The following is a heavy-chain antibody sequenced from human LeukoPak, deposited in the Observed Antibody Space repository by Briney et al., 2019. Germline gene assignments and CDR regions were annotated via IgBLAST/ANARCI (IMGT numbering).Heavy chain of an antibody. CDR2: ISAYNGNT. CDR3: ARDGGIAAE. CDR1: GYTFTSYG. J-gene: IGHJ4*02. D-gene: IGHD6-13*01. V-gene: IGHV1-18*01. Sequence: ASVKVSCKASGYTFTSYGISWVRQAPGQGLEWMGWISAYNGNTNYAQKFQGRVTITADESTSTAYMELSSLRSEDTAVYYCARDGGIAAEWGQGTLVTVSS.